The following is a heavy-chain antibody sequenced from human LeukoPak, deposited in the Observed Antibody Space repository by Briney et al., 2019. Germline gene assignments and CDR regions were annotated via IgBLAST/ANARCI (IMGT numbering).Heavy chain of an antibody. V-gene: IGHV4-34*01. CDR1: GGSFSGYY. CDR3: AKHEVVWFVD. J-gene: IGHJ4*02. CDR2: INHSGST. D-gene: IGHD3-9*01. Sequence: PSETLSLTCAVYGGSFSGYYWSWIRQPPGKGLEWIGVINHSGSTNYIPSLKSRVTISVDTSKNQFSLKLSSVTAADTALYYCAKHEVVWFVDWGQGALVTVSS.